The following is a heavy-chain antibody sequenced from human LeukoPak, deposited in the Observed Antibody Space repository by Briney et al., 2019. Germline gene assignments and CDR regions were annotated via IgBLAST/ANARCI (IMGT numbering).Heavy chain of an antibody. Sequence: PSETLSLTCTVSSGSISSYYWTWIRQPPGKGLEWIGYIHYSGSTNYNPSLKSRVTMSVDTSKNQFSLKLSSVTAADTAVYYCARALPGIAAAGALDYWGQGTLVTVSS. CDR3: ARALPGIAAAGALDY. D-gene: IGHD6-13*01. V-gene: IGHV4-59*12. CDR2: IHYSGST. CDR1: SGSISSYY. J-gene: IGHJ4*02.